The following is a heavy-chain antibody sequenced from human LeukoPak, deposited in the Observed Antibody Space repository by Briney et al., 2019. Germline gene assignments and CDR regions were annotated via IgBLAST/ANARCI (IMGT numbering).Heavy chain of an antibody. Sequence: GGSLRLSCAASGFTFSNYGMNWVRQTPGKGLEWVSGIGGSGGYHTYYADSVKGRFTISRDNAKNSVYLQMNSLTAEDTGLYYCARDATTAVGWVYMDVWGKGTTVTISS. CDR3: ARDATTAVGWVYMDV. CDR1: GFTFSNYG. J-gene: IGHJ6*03. CDR2: IGGSGGYHT. D-gene: IGHD6-13*01. V-gene: IGHV3-21*01.